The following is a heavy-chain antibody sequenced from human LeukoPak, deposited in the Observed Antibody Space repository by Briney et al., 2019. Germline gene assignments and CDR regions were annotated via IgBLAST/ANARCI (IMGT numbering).Heavy chain of an antibody. CDR1: GFTFSGYW. Sequence: GGSLRLSCGTSGFTFSGYWLNWVRQAPGTGLEWVSSISESGRYIYFRASLKGRFTVSRDNAENSLYLQMNGLRVEDTAVYYCARGHSGSYQRTDAFDIWGRGTLVTVSS. V-gene: IGHV3-21*01. CDR3: ARGHSGSYQRTDAFDI. D-gene: IGHD1-26*01. J-gene: IGHJ3*02. CDR2: ISESGRYI.